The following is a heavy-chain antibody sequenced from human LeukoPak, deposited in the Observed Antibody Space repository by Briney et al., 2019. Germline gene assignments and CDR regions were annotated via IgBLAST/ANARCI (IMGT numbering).Heavy chain of an antibody. D-gene: IGHD6-19*01. CDR3: ARGDSGWYLGLGFDY. J-gene: IGHJ4*02. CDR2: IYSSGST. CDR1: GYSISSGFY. Sequence: SETLSLTCTVSGYSISSGFYWGWIRQPPGKGLEWIGSIYSSGSTFYNPSLKSRVTISVDTSKNQVSLKLRSVTAADTAVYYCARGDSGWYLGLGFDYWGQGTLVTVSS. V-gene: IGHV4-38-2*02.